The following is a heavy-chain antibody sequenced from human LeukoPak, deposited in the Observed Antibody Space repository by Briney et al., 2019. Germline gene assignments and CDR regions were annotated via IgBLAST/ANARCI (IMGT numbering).Heavy chain of an antibody. CDR3: ARGLWFGEPSYYFDY. D-gene: IGHD3-10*01. CDR1: GYTFTSYG. J-gene: IGHJ4*02. Sequence: ASVKVSCKASGYTFTSYGMSWVRQAPGQGLEWMGWISAYNGNTNYAQKLQGRVTMTTDTSTSTDYMELRSLRSDDTAVYYCARGLWFGEPSYYFDYWGQGTLVTVSS. CDR2: ISAYNGNT. V-gene: IGHV1-18*01.